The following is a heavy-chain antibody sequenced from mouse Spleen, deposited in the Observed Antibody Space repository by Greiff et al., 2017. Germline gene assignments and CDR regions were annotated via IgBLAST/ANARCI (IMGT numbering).Heavy chain of an antibody. CDR3: ARGTTVVDWYFDV. Sequence: QVQLQQPGAELVRPGASVKLSCKASGYTFTSYWMHWVKQRPGQGLEWIGEIDPSDSYTNYNQKFKGKATLTVDKSSSTAYMQLSSLTSEDSAVYYCARGTTVVDWYFDVWGAGTTVTVSS. CDR1: GYTFTSYW. CDR2: IDPSDSYT. V-gene: IGHV1-69*02. J-gene: IGHJ1*01. D-gene: IGHD1-1*01.